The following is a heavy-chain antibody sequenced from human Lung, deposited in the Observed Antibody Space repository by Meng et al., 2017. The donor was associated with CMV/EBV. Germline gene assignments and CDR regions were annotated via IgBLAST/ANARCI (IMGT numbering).Heavy chain of an antibody. CDR1: GYAFTTYW. CDR3: VRGTLRFLEWFEGGWFDP. J-gene: IGHJ5*02. V-gene: IGHV5-51*01. CDR2: INPADSNA. Sequence: GGSLRLXCKTSGYAFTTYWVGWVRQKPGKGLEWMGIINPADSNARYSPSFQGQVTISADKSTSTAYLQWSSLRASDTAMYYCVRGTLRFLEWFEGGWFDPWXQGTXVTVSS. D-gene: IGHD3-3*01.